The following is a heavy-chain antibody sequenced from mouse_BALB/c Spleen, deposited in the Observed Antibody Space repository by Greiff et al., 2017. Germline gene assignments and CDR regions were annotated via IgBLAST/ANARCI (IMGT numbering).Heavy chain of an antibody. V-gene: IGHV14-3*02. CDR2: IDPANGNT. CDR3: ARSVYYGSSYRFAY. Sequence: VQLKQSGAELVKPGASVKLSCTASGFNIKDTYMHWVKQRPEQGLEWIGRIDPANGNTKYDPKFQGKATITADTSSNTAYLQLSSLTSEDTAVYYCARSVYYGSSYRFAYWGQGTLVTVSA. CDR1: GFNIKDTY. J-gene: IGHJ3*01. D-gene: IGHD1-1*01.